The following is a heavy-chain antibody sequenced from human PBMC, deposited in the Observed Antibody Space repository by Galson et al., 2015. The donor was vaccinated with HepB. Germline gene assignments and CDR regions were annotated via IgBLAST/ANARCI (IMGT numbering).Heavy chain of an antibody. CDR2: INPSGGST. Sequence: SVKVSCKASGYTFTSYYMHWVRQAPGQGLEWMGIINPSGGSTSYAQKFQGRVTMTRDTSASTVYMGLSSLRSEDTAVYYCARGQYSSSSRGFYYYGMDVWGQGTTVTVSS. J-gene: IGHJ6*02. CDR1: GYTFTSYY. D-gene: IGHD6-6*01. CDR3: ARGQYSSSSRGFYYYGMDV. V-gene: IGHV1-46*01.